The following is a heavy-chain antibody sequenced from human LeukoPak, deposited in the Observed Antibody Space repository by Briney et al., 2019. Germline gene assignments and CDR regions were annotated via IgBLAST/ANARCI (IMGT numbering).Heavy chain of an antibody. CDR2: ISYDGSNK. V-gene: IGHV3-30*18. CDR1: GFIFSNYG. CDR3: VKQSAVGTGYFFDY. D-gene: IGHD6-13*01. J-gene: IGHJ4*02. Sequence: GGSLRLSCAASGFIFSNYGMHWVRQAPGKGLEWVAVISYDGSNKYYADSVKGRFPISRDNSKNTLYLQMNSLRAEDTAAYYCVKQSAVGTGYFFDYWGQGTLVTVSS.